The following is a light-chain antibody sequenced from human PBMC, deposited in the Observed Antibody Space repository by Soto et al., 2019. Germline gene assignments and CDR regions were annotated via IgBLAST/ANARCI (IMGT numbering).Light chain of an antibody. V-gene: IGKV1-8*01. CDR2: AAS. J-gene: IGKJ1*01. CDR1: QGIRSY. CDR3: QQYYSYTRT. Sequence: IQMTQSPSTLSASAGDRVTITCRASQGIRSYLAWYQQKPGKAPKLLIYAASTLQSGVPSRFSGSGSGTDFTLTISCLQSEDFATYYCQQYYSYTRTFGQGTKVDIK.